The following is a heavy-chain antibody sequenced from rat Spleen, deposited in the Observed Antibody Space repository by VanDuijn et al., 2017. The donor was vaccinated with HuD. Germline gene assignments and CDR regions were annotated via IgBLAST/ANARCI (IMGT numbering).Heavy chain of an antibody. V-gene: IGHV4-2*01. D-gene: IGHD4-1*01. Sequence: EVKLVESGGGLVQPGRSMKLSCAASGFTFSHYDMAWVRQAPGKGLEWIGEINKDSSIIKYIPSLKDKLTISRDNAQNTLHLQMDSLRSEDTATYFCARHRAGYYVMDAWGQGVMVTVSS. CDR1: GFTFSHYD. J-gene: IGHJ4*01. CDR2: INKDSSII. CDR3: ARHRAGYYVMDA.